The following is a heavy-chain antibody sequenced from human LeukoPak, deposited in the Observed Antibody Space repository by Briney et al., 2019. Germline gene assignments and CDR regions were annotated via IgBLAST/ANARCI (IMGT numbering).Heavy chain of an antibody. J-gene: IGHJ4*02. CDR1: GFTFSSYS. D-gene: IGHD3-22*01. V-gene: IGHV3-48*01. Sequence: GGSLRLSCAASGFTFSSYSMNWVRQAPGKGLEWVSYISSSSSTIYYADSVKGRFTVSRDNAKNSLYLQMNSLRAEDTAVYYCARIADSSGYYLFDYWGQGTLVAVSS. CDR3: ARIADSSGYYLFDY. CDR2: ISSSSSTI.